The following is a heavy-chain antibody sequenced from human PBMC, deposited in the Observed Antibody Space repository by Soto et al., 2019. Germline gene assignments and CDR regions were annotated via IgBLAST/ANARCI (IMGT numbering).Heavy chain of an antibody. CDR2: ICGTGTTI. CDR1: GFKFNTFS. Sequence: EEQLAASGGGLGRPGGSLRLSCAASGFKFNTFSMNWVRRAPGKGLEWISYICGTGTTIDYADSVKGRFIVSRDNANITLYLQMNSLRDDDTAVYYCARDGCTSASCYAYIRAFDVWGQGTEGSVSS. D-gene: IGHD2-2*01. J-gene: IGHJ3*01. V-gene: IGHV3-48*02. CDR3: ARDGCTSASCYAYIRAFDV.